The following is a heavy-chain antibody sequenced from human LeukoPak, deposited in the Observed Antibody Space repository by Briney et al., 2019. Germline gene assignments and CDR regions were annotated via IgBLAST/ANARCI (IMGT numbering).Heavy chain of an antibody. D-gene: IGHD6-13*01. CDR2: ISSSGSTI. V-gene: IGHV3-48*01. CDR3: AREDRYSSSWFKTVYYYYYGMDV. Sequence: GGSLRLSCAASGFTFSSHSMNWVRQAPGKGLEWVSYISSSGSTIYYADSVKGRFTIPRDNSKNTLYLQMNSLRAEDTAVYYCAREDRYSSSWFKTVYYYYYGMDVWGQGTTVTVSS. J-gene: IGHJ6*02. CDR1: GFTFSSHS.